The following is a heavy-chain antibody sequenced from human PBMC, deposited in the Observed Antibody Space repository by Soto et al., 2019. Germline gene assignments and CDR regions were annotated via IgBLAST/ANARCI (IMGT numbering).Heavy chain of an antibody. V-gene: IGHV3-30-3*01. J-gene: IGHJ6*02. CDR3: ARDLPHRWELPLVWYYGMDV. CDR1: GFTFSSYA. D-gene: IGHD1-26*01. CDR2: ISYDGSNK. Sequence: SLRLSWAACGFTFSSYAMHWVRQAPGKGLEWVAVISYDGSNKYYADSVKGRFTISRDNSKNTLYLQMNSLRAEDTAVYYCARDLPHRWELPLVWYYGMDVWGQGTKVTVYS.